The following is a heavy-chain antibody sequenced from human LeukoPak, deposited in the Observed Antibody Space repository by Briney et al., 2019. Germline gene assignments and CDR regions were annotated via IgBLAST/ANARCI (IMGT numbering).Heavy chain of an antibody. V-gene: IGHV3-66*01. CDR2: IYSGGST. CDR3: ASTYSSDWGELDY. CDR1: GVIVSSSY. Sequence: GGSLRLSCAASGVIVSSSYMSWVRRAPGKGLEWVSVIYSGGSTYYADSVKGRFTISRDNSKNTLYLQMNSLRGEDTAVYYCASTYSSDWGELDYWGQGTLVTVSS. J-gene: IGHJ4*02. D-gene: IGHD6-19*01.